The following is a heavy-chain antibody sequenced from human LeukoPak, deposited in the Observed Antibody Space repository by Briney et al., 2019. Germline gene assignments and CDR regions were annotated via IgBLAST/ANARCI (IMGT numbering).Heavy chain of an antibody. J-gene: IGHJ5*02. CDR2: IYTSGST. Sequence: SQTLSLTCTVSGGSISSGSYYWSWIRQPAGKGLEWIGRIYTSGSTNYNPSLKSRVTMSVDTSKNQFSLKLSSVTAADTAVYYCARDLGVPAAVGEVYNWFDPWGQGTLVTVSS. CDR3: ARDLGVPAAVGEVYNWFDP. D-gene: IGHD2-2*01. CDR1: GGSISSGSYY. V-gene: IGHV4-61*02.